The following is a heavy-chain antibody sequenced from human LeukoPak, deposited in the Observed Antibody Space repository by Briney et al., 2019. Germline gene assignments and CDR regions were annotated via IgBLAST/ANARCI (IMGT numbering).Heavy chain of an antibody. V-gene: IGHV3-48*03. CDR2: ISSSGSTI. CDR1: GFTFSSCE. D-gene: IGHD2-2*01. J-gene: IGHJ4*02. Sequence: GGSLRLSCAASGFTFSSCEMNWVRQAPGKGLEWVSYISSSGSTIYYADSVKGRFTISRDNAKNSLYLQMNSLRAEDTAVYYCARVAGYCSSTTCYAGFDYWGQGTLVTVSS. CDR3: ARVAGYCSSTTCYAGFDY.